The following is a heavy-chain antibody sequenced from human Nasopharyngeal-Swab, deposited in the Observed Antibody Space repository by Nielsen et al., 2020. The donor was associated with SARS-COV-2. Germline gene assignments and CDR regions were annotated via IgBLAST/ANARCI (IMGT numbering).Heavy chain of an antibody. J-gene: IGHJ4*02. CDR3: AKVPTAFGGVIAELDY. CDR2: ISGSGGST. D-gene: IGHD3-16*02. Sequence: GESLKISCAASGFTFSSYSMNWVRQAPGKGLEWVSAISGSGGSTYYADSVKGRFTISRDNSKNTLYLQMNSLRAEDTAVYYCAKVPTAFGGVIAELDYWGQGTLVTVSS. CDR1: GFTFSSYS. V-gene: IGHV3-23*01.